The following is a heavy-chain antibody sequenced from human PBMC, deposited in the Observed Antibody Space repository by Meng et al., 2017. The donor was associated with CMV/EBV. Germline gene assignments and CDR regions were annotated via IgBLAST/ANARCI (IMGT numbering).Heavy chain of an antibody. D-gene: IGHD2-2*01. J-gene: IGHJ6*02. V-gene: IGHV4-34*01. CDR2: INHSGST. CDR1: GGSFSGYY. CDR3: ARVRVPAATYYYYGMDV. Sequence: SETLSLTCAVYGGSFSGYYWSWIRQPPGKGLEWIGEINHSGSTNYNPSLKSRVTISVDTSKNQFSLKLSSVTAADTAVYYCARVRVPAATYYYYGMDVWGQGTTVTVSS.